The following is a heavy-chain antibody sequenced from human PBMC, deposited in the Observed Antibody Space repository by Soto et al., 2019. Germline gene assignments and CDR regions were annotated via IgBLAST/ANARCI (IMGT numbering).Heavy chain of an antibody. CDR3: ARIKRDYYDSSGYYLPDPYYYYGMDV. Sequence: GPTLVNPTETLTLTCTVSGFSLSNARMGVSWIRQPPGKALEWLAHIFSNDEKSYSTSLKSRLTISKDTSKSQVVLTMTNMDPVDTATYYCARIKRDYYDSSGYYLPDPYYYYGMDVWGQGTTVTVSS. V-gene: IGHV2-26*01. J-gene: IGHJ6*02. CDR2: IFSNDEK. D-gene: IGHD3-22*01. CDR1: GFSLSNARMG.